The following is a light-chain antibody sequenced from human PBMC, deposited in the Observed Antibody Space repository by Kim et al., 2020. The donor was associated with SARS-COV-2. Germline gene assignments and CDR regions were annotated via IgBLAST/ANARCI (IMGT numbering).Light chain of an antibody. CDR3: SLYYSGIVI. Sequence: QAVVTQEPSLTVSPGGTFTLTCASNTGGVTSDHYPYWFQQKPGQAPKTLIYDTDNKHSWTPARFSGSLLGGKAALSLSGAQPEDEAEYFCSLYYSGIVIFGGGTQLTVL. V-gene: IGLV7-46*01. CDR2: DTD. CDR1: TGGVTSDHY. J-gene: IGLJ2*01.